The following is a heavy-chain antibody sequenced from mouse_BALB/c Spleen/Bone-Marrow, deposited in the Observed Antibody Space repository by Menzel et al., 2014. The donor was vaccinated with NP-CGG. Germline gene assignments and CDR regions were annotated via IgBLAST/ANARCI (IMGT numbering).Heavy chain of an antibody. CDR1: GFTFTDYY. J-gene: IGHJ2*01. D-gene: IGHD1-1*01. CDR3: ARDMAGLLFDS. CDR2: IRNKANGYTT. V-gene: IGHV7-3*02. Sequence: EVKLVESGGGLVQPGGSLRLSCATSGFTFTDYYMNWVRQPPGKALEWLAFIRNKANGYTTEYSASVKGRFTISRDISQSILYLQMNTLRPEDSATYYCARDMAGLLFDSWGQGTTLTVSS.